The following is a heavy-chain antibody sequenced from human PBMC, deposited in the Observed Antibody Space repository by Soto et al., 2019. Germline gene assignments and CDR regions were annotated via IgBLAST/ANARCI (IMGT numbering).Heavy chain of an antibody. CDR3: AREFEKLGSGVMEV. CDR2: ISYDEKNK. V-gene: IGHV3-30*03. D-gene: IGHD3-3*01. Sequence: QVQLVGAGGGVVQPGRSLRLSCAVSGFTLSKYVIHWVRQAPGKGLEWVAVISYDEKNKYYVDSVKGLFTISRDNSKNTLDLQMSSLRSEQWAVYYCAREFEKLGSGVMEVWGQVPTVYVSS. J-gene: IGHJ6*02. CDR1: GFTLSKYV.